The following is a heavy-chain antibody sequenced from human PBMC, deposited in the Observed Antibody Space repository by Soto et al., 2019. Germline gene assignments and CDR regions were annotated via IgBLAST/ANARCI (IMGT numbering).Heavy chain of an antibody. CDR1: GFTFSNAW. CDR3: TTGSTSTKNY. V-gene: IGHV3-15*01. D-gene: IGHD6-6*01. CDR2: IKSKTDGGTT. J-gene: IGHJ4*02. Sequence: GGSLRLSCAASGFTFSNAWLSWVRQAPGKGLEWVGRIKSKTDGGTTDYTAPVKGRFTISRDDSKNTLYMQMNSLKIEDTAVYYCTTGSTSTKNYWGQGTLVTVSS.